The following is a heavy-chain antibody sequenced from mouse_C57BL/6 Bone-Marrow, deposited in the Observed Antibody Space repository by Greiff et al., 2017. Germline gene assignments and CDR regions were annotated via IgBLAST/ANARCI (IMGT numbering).Heavy chain of an antibody. Sequence: QVQLQQSGAELVKPGASVKLSCKASGYTFTSYWMHWVKQRPGRGLEWIGRIDPNSGGTKYNEKFKSKATLTVDKSSSTAYMQLSSLTSEDSAVYYCASNYYGSSYEGAMDYWGQGTSVTVSS. V-gene: IGHV1-62-3*01. J-gene: IGHJ4*01. CDR1: GYTFTSYW. D-gene: IGHD1-1*01. CDR2: IDPNSGGT. CDR3: ASNYYGSSYEGAMDY.